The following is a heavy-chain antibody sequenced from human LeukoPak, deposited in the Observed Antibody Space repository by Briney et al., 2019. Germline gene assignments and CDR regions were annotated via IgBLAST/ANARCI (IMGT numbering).Heavy chain of an antibody. CDR2: ISYDGSNK. CDR3: AREWVTVFGGFDY. D-gene: IGHD3-3*01. CDR1: GFTFSSYG. J-gene: IGHJ4*02. Sequence: GRSLRLSCAASGFTFSSYGMHWVRQAPGKGLEWVAVISYDGSNKYYADSVKGRFTISRDNSKNTLYLQMDSLRDEDTAVYYCAREWVTVFGGFDYWGQGTLVTVSS. V-gene: IGHV3-33*01.